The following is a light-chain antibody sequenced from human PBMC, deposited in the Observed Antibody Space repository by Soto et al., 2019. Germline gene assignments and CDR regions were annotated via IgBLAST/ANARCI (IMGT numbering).Light chain of an antibody. CDR1: SSNIGSNT. CDR3: AAWDDSLNGPVV. Sequence: QSVLTQPPSASGTPGQRVTISCSGSSSNIGSNTVNWYQQLPGTAPKLLIYSNNQRPSGVPDRFSGSKSGTSASLAISGLQSEDEAHYYCAAWDDSLNGPVVFGGGTKLTVL. CDR2: SNN. J-gene: IGLJ2*01. V-gene: IGLV1-44*01.